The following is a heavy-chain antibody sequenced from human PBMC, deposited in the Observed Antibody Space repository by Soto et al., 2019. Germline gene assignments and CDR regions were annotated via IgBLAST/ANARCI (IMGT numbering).Heavy chain of an antibody. J-gene: IGHJ5*02. CDR2: IYHSGST. D-gene: IGHD3-22*01. CDR1: GGSISSGGYS. CDR3: ARAREDYYDSSGYLNWFDP. Sequence: SETLSLTCAVSGGSISSGGYSWSWIRQPPGKGLEWIGYIYHSGSTYYNPSLKSRVTISVDGSKNQFSLKLSSVTAADTAVYYCARAREDYYDSSGYLNWFDPWGQGTLVTVSS. V-gene: IGHV4-30-2*01.